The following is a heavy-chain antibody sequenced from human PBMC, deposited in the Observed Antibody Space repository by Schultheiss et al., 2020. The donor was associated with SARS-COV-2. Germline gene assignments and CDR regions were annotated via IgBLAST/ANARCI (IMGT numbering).Heavy chain of an antibody. CDR3: AKDSFVVVVAATALDY. Sequence: GGSLRLSCAASGFTFSSYAMSWVRQAPGKGLEWVSAISGSGGSTYYADSVKGRFTISRDNSKNTLYLQMNSLRAEDTAVYYCAKDSFVVVVAATALDYWGQGTLVTVSS. V-gene: IGHV3-23*01. CDR1: GFTFSSYA. J-gene: IGHJ4*02. D-gene: IGHD2-15*01. CDR2: ISGSGGST.